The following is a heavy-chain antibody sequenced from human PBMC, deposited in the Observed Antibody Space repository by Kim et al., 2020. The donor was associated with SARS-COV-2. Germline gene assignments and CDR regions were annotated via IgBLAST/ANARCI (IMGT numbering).Heavy chain of an antibody. D-gene: IGHD3-10*01. CDR1: GGSISSGGYY. CDR2: IYYSGST. Sequence: SETLSLTCTVSGGSISSGGYYWSWIRQHPGKGLEWIGYIYYSGSTYYNPSLKSRVTISVDTSNNQFSLKLSSVTAADTAVYYCARVGGSGSDFDYWGQGTLVTVSS. V-gene: IGHV4-31*03. CDR3: ARVGGSGSDFDY. J-gene: IGHJ4*02.